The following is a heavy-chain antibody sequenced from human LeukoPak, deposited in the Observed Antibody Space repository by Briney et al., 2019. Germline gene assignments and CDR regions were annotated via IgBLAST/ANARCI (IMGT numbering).Heavy chain of an antibody. CDR1: GYSFTNYW. Sequence: GESLKISCKASGYSFTNYWIAWVRQMPGKGLEWMGMVYPGDSDTRYSPSFQGQVIISADKSISTAFLQWSSLKASDTAMYYCARRGSGSYYFDYWGQGTLVTVSS. CDR2: VYPGDSDT. CDR3: ARRGSGSYYFDY. D-gene: IGHD1-26*01. V-gene: IGHV5-51*01. J-gene: IGHJ4*02.